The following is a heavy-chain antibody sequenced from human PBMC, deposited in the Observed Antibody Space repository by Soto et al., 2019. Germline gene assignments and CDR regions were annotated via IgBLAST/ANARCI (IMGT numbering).Heavy chain of an antibody. CDR3: VQRRPFGGFVVFDF. D-gene: IGHD3-16*02. CDR2: IYWDDEN. CDR1: GFSLTTSGVG. J-gene: IGHJ4*02. Sequence: QITLRESGPALVKPTQTVTLTCTFSGFSLTTSGVGVGWIRQPPGKALEWLALIYWDDENRYSPSLKTRLTVAKGTSRNQVVLTMAYTHPVDSAKYYCVQRRPFGGFVVFDFWGQGALVTDSS. V-gene: IGHV2-5*02.